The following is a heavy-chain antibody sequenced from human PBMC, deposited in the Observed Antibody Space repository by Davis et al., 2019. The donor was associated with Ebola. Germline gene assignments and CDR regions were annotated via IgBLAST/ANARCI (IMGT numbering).Heavy chain of an antibody. CDR3: ARGITMVRGEGWFDP. CDR2: ISGYNGNT. D-gene: IGHD3-10*01. CDR1: CYSFTNYG. J-gene: IGHJ5*02. V-gene: IGHV1-18*01. Sequence: ASVQVSCKASCYSFTNYGINWVRQAPGQGLEWMGWISGYNGNTNYAQKVQGRVTMTTDTSTSTAYMELRSLRSDDTALYYCARGITMVRGEGWFDPWGQGTLVSVSS.